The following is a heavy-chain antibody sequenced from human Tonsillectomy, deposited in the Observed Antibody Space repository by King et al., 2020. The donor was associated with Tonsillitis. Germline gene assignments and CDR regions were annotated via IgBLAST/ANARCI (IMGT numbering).Heavy chain of an antibody. J-gene: IGHJ5*02. V-gene: IGHV1-8*01. D-gene: IGHD6-19*01. Sequence: QLVQSGAEVKKPGASVKVSCKASGYTFTSYDINWVRQATGQGLEWMGWMNTNSGNTGYAQEFQGRVTMTRNTATSTAYMELSSLRSEDTAVYYCARGQWGSGWPDHWGQGTLVTVSS. CDR3: ARGQWGSGWPDH. CDR2: MNTNSGNT. CDR1: GYTFTSYD.